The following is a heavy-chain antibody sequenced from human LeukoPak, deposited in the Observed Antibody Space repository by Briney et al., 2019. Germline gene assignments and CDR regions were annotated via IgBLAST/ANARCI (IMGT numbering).Heavy chain of an antibody. Sequence: PGGSLRLSCAASGFTFSSYSMNWVRQAPGKGLEWVSYISSSSSTIYYADSVKGRFTISRDNAKNSLYLQMNSLRAEDTAVYYCARDHYDILTGYYGSNWFDPWGQGTLVTVSS. CDR2: ISSSSSTI. J-gene: IGHJ5*02. V-gene: IGHV3-48*01. CDR1: GFTFSSYS. CDR3: ARDHYDILTGYYGSNWFDP. D-gene: IGHD3-9*01.